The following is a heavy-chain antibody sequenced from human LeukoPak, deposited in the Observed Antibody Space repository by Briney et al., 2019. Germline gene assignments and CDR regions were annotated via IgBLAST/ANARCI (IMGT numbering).Heavy chain of an antibody. CDR3: AKMDYYDSSGFDY. D-gene: IGHD3-22*01. J-gene: IGHJ4*02. CDR1: GFTFSSYS. CDR2: ISGSGGST. Sequence: GGSLRLSCAASGFTFSSYSMNWVRQAPGKGLEWVSAISGSGGSTYYADSVKGRFTISRDNSKNTLYLQMNSLRAEDTAVYYCAKMDYYDSSGFDYWGQGTLVTVSS. V-gene: IGHV3-23*01.